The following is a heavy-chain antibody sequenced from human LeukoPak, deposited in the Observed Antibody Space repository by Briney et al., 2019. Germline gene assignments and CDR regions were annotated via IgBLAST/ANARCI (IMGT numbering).Heavy chain of an antibody. CDR2: INPNSGGT. J-gene: IGHJ5*02. D-gene: IGHD6-13*01. Sequence: ASVKVSCKSSGYTLTGYYMHWVRQAPGQGLEWMGWINPNSGGTNYAQKLQGRVTMTRDTSISTAYMELSRLRSDDTAVYYCARVVAAALVNWFDPWGQGTLVTVSS. CDR3: ARVVAAALVNWFDP. CDR1: GYTLTGYY. V-gene: IGHV1-2*02.